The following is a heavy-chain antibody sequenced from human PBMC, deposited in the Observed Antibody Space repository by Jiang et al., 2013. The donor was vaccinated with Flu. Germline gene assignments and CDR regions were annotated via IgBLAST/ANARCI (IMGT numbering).Heavy chain of an antibody. V-gene: IGHV3-15*01. Sequence: QLLESGGGLVKPGGSLRLSCAASGFTFSNAWMSWVRQAPGKGLEWVGRIKSKTDGGTTDYAAPVKGRFTISRDDSKNTLYLQMNSLKTEDTAVYYCTTDRWEAVAGRSAEFDYWGQGTLVTVSS. CDR2: IKSKTDGGTT. CDR1: GFTFSNAW. CDR3: TTDRWEAVAGRSAEFDY. J-gene: IGHJ4*02. D-gene: IGHD6-19*01.